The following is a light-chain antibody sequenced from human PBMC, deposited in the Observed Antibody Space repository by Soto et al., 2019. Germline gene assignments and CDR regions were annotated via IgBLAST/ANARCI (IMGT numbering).Light chain of an antibody. CDR2: GNT. CDR3: QSYDSSLSGWV. J-gene: IGLJ3*02. V-gene: IGLV1-40*01. CDR1: SSNIVAIYD. Sequence: QSVLTQPPSVSVAPGQRVTISCTGSSSNIVAIYDVHWYQQLPGTAPKLLIYGNTNRPSGVPDRFSGSKSGTSASLAITGLQAEDEADYYCQSYDSSLSGWVFGGGTKLTVL.